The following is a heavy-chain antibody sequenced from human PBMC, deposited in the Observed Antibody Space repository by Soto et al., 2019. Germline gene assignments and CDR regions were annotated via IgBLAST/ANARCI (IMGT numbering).Heavy chain of an antibody. V-gene: IGHV4-34*01. Sequence: QVQLQQWGAGLLKPSETLSLTCAVYGGFVSSGSYYWSWIRQPPGKGLVWIGEMSHSGGTHFNPSLKRRVTIPVDTSKNQFSLKMSPVTAADTALYYCARVERGTATTVVDAFDIWGPGTMVTVSS. CDR3: ARVERGTATTVVDAFDI. D-gene: IGHD1-1*01. J-gene: IGHJ3*02. CDR2: MSHSGGT. CDR1: GGFVSSGSYY.